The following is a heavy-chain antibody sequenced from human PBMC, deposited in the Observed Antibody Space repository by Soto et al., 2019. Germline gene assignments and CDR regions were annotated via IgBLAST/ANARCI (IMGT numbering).Heavy chain of an antibody. Sequence: QVQLVESGGGVVQPGRSLRLSCAASGFTFSSYAMHWVRQAPGKGLEWVAVISYDGSNRYYADSVKGRFTISRDNSNNTQYLHMNSLRAEDTAVYYCARELRSVAGIFGAFDIWGQGTMVTVSS. CDR3: ARELRSVAGIFGAFDI. J-gene: IGHJ3*02. CDR1: GFTFSSYA. CDR2: ISYDGSNR. V-gene: IGHV3-30-3*01. D-gene: IGHD6-19*01.